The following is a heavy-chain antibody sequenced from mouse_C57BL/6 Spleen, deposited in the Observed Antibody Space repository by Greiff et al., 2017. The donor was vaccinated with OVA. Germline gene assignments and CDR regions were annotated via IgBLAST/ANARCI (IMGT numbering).Heavy chain of an antibody. Sequence: QVQLKESDAELVKPGASVKISCKVSGYTFTDHTIHWMKQRPEQGLEWIGYIYPRDGSTKYNEKFKGKATLTVDKSSSTAYMELRSLTSEDTAVYYCARLELGVFDYWGQGTTLTVSS. J-gene: IGHJ2*01. CDR2: IYPRDGST. V-gene: IGHV1-78*01. D-gene: IGHD4-1*01. CDR3: ARLELGVFDY. CDR1: GYTFTDHT.